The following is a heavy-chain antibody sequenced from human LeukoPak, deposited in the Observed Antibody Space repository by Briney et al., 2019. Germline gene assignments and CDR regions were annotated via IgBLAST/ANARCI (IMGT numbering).Heavy chain of an antibody. CDR3: ARGGGYCGGDCYGIDY. V-gene: IGHV3-7*01. D-gene: IGHD2-21*01. J-gene: IGHJ4*02. CDR2: INQDGNEK. Sequence: PGGSLRLSCAASAFTFTSYWMNWVRQAPGKGLQWVANINQDGNEKYYVDSVKGRFTISRDNARNSLYLQMNSLRAEDTAVYYCARGGGYCGGDCYGIDYWGQGTLVTVSS. CDR1: AFTFTSYW.